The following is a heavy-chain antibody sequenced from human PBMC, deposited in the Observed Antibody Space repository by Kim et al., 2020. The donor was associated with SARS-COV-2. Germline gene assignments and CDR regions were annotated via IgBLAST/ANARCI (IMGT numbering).Heavy chain of an antibody. Sequence: GGSLRLSCAASGFTFSDYYMNWIRQAPGKGLEWVSYISSSGSTIYYADSVKGRFTISRDNAKNSLYLQMNSLTAEDTAAYYCARDFREMATMDYWGQGTLVTVSS. D-gene: IGHD5-12*01. V-gene: IGHV3-11*01. CDR2: ISSSGSTI. J-gene: IGHJ4*02. CDR1: GFTFSDYY. CDR3: ARDFREMATMDY.